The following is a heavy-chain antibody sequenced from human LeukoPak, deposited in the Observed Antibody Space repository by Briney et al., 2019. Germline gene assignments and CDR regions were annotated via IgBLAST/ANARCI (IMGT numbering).Heavy chain of an antibody. CDR2: MNPNSGNT. J-gene: IGHJ4*02. CDR3: ASTSGYSSSWYERDDY. V-gene: IGHV1-8*01. D-gene: IGHD6-13*01. CDR1: GYTFTSYD. Sequence: ASVKASCKASGYTFTSYDINWVRQATGQGLEWMGWMNPNSGNTGYAQNFQGRITMTRNTSISTAYMELSSLRSEDTAVYYCASTSGYSSSWYERDDYWGQGTLVTVSS.